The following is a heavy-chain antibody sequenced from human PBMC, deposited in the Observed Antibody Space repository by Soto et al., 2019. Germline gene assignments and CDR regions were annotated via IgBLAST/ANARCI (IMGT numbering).Heavy chain of an antibody. D-gene: IGHD1-1*01. J-gene: IGHJ4*02. V-gene: IGHV1-18*01. CDR2: ISAHNGNT. CDR1: GYTFTSYG. CDR3: ARGRYGDY. Sequence: QVHLVQSGAEVKKPGASVKVSCKGSGYTFTSYGITWVRQAPGQGLEWMGWISAHNGNTDYAQKLQGRVTVTRDTSTSTAYMELRSLRSDDTDVYYCARGRYGDYWGQGAVVTVSS.